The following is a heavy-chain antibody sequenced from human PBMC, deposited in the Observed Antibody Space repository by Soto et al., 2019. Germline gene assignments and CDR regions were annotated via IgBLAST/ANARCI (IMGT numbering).Heavy chain of an antibody. J-gene: IGHJ4*02. Sequence: GAAVKVSCKASGYTFTSYGISCVRQAPGQGREWMGWISAYNGNTNYAQKLQGRVTMTTDTSTSTAYMELRSLRSDDTAVYYCARDRDSGSYYKDYWGQGTLVTVSS. CDR3: ARDRDSGSYYKDY. CDR1: GYTFTSYG. CDR2: ISAYNGNT. D-gene: IGHD1-26*01. V-gene: IGHV1-18*01.